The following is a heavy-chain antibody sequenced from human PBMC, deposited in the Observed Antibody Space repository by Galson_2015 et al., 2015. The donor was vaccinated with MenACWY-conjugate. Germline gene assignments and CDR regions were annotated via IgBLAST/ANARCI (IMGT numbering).Heavy chain of an antibody. J-gene: IGHJ4*02. D-gene: IGHD1-26*01. Sequence: SLRLSCAASGFIFNTYWMHWVRQAPGRGLVWVSRFNPGGSSTPYGGSVKDRFTISRDNAKNTLYLQMNSLRPEDTAVFYCAKTRGASFYFDSWGQGTLVTVSS. CDR3: AKTRGASFYFDS. CDR1: GFIFNTYW. CDR2: FNPGGSST. V-gene: IGHV3-74*01.